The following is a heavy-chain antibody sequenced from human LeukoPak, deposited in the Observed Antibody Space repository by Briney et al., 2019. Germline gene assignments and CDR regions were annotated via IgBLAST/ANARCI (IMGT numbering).Heavy chain of an antibody. CDR1: GGSISSYY. D-gene: IGHD3-22*01. CDR2: IYYSGST. J-gene: IGHJ3*02. V-gene: IGHV4-59*01. Sequence: NPSETLSLTCTVSGGSISSYYWSWIRQPPGKGLEWIGYIYYSGSTNYNPSLKSRVTISVDTSKNQFSLKLSSVTAADTAVYYCARDGEGRDYDSSGYDIWGQGTMVTVSS. CDR3: ARDGEGRDYDSSGYDI.